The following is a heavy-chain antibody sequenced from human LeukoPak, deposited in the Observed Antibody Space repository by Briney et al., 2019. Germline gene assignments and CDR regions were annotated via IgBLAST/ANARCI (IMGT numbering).Heavy chain of an antibody. V-gene: IGHV1-69*01. J-gene: IGHJ4*02. D-gene: IGHD3-9*01. CDR1: GGTFSSYA. Sequence: SVKVSCKASGGTFSSYAISWVRQAPGQGLEWMGGIIPIFGTANYAQKFQGRVTITADESTSTAYMELSSLRSEDTAVYYCARYYDILTGYQYYFDYWGQGTLVTVSS. CDR2: IIPIFGTA. CDR3: ARYYDILTGYQYYFDY.